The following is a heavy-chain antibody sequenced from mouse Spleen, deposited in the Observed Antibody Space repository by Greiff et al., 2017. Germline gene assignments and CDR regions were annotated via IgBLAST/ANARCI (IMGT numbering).Heavy chain of an antibody. J-gene: IGHJ3*01. CDR2: ISSGGGNT. CDR1: GFTFSSYA. V-gene: IGHV5-9-3*01. CDR3: ARQGLTTGFAY. D-gene: IGHD1-1*01. Sequence: EVQLVESGGGLVKLGGSLKLSCAASGFTFSSYAMSWVRQTPEKRLEWVATISSGGGNTYYPDSVKGRFTISRDNAKNTLYLQMSSLKSEDTAMYYCARQGLTTGFAYWGQGTLVTVSA.